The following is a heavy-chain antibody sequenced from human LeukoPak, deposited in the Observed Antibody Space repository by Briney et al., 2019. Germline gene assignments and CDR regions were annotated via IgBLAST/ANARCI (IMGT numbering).Heavy chain of an antibody. J-gene: IGHJ6*03. D-gene: IGHD4-17*01. CDR3: AKDQRYGDYYYYMDV. Sequence: GGSLRLSCAASGFTFSNFGMHWVRQAPGKGLEWVAFIRHDGSNEYYADSVKGRFTISRDNSKNTLYLQMNSLRAEDTAVYYCAKDQRYGDYYYYMDVWGKGTTVTVSS. V-gene: IGHV3-30*02. CDR1: GFTFSNFG. CDR2: IRHDGSNE.